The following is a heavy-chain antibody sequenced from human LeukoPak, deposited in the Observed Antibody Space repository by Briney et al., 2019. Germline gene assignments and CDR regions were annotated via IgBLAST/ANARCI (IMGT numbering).Heavy chain of an antibody. Sequence: GGSLRLSCAASGFTFSSYAMSWVRQAPGKGLEWVSGISGSGGSTYFADSVKGRFTISRDNSKNTLYLQMNSLRAEDTAVYYCAKTSGYRRFDPWGQGTLVTVSS. CDR3: AKTSGYRRFDP. D-gene: IGHD5-12*01. CDR1: GFTFSSYA. J-gene: IGHJ5*02. CDR2: ISGSGGST. V-gene: IGHV3-23*01.